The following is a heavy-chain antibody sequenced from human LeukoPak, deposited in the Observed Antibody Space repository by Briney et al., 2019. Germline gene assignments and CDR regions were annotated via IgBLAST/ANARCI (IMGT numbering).Heavy chain of an antibody. J-gene: IGHJ6*02. CDR3: ATDRYYDSSGANQKIYYYYGMDV. CDR2: ISSNGGST. Sequence: GGSLRLSCAASGFTFSSYAMHWVRQAPGKGLEYVSAISSNGGSTYYANSLKGRFTISRDNSKNTLYLQMGSLRAEDMAVYYCATDRYYDSSGANQKIYYYYGMDVWGQGTTVTVSS. V-gene: IGHV3-64*01. CDR1: GFTFSSYA. D-gene: IGHD3-22*01.